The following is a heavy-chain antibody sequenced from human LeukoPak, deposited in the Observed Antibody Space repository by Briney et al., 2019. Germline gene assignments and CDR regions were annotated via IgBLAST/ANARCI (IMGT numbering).Heavy chain of an antibody. CDR2: IKQDGSEK. Sequence: GGFLRLSCATSGFNFHSHWMNWVRQAPGKGPEWVANIKQDGSEKYYVDSVKGRFAISRDNAKNSLYLQMNSLRVEDTAIYYCATSPIQLWAFDMWGRGTMVTVSS. J-gene: IGHJ3*02. D-gene: IGHD5-18*01. CDR1: GFNFHSHW. CDR3: ATSPIQLWAFDM. V-gene: IGHV3-7*01.